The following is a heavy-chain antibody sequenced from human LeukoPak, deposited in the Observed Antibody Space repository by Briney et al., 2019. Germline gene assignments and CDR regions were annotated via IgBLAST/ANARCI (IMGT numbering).Heavy chain of an antibody. Sequence: SETLSLTCTVSGGSISSGSYYWSWIRQPAGKGLEWIRRIYTSGSTNYNPSLKSRVTISVDTSKNQFSLKLSSVTAADTAVYYCASGPWYYFDYWGQGTLVTVSS. J-gene: IGHJ4*02. CDR2: IYTSGST. D-gene: IGHD2-8*02. CDR3: ASGPWYYFDY. CDR1: GGSISSGSYY. V-gene: IGHV4-61*02.